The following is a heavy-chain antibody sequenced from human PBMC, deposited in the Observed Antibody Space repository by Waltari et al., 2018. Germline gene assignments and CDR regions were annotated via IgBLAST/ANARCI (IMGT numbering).Heavy chain of an antibody. CDR1: GFTFSSYR. V-gene: IGHV3-48*01. Sequence: EVQLVESGGGLVQPGGSLRLSCAASGFTFSSYRMTWVRQAPGKGLEWVSYISSSSSTIYYADSVKGRFTISRDNAKNSLYLQMNSLRAEDTAVYYCAREYYYGSGSHFDYWGQGTLVTVSS. D-gene: IGHD3-10*01. CDR2: ISSSSSTI. CDR3: AREYYYGSGSHFDY. J-gene: IGHJ4*02.